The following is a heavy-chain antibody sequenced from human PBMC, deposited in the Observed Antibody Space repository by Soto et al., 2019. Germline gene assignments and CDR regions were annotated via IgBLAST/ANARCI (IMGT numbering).Heavy chain of an antibody. Sequence: PSDTLSLTCSVYGGSISGSYWSWTRQSPGKGLEWLGYVYYTGSTNYSPSLRSRDSISVDTSKDEFSLRLSSETAADTAVYFCARIVAVSGAQIDYWGQGTQVTVSS. D-gene: IGHD6-19*01. CDR3: ARIVAVSGAQIDY. V-gene: IGHV4-59*01. CDR2: VYYTGST. CDR1: GGSISGSY. J-gene: IGHJ4*02.